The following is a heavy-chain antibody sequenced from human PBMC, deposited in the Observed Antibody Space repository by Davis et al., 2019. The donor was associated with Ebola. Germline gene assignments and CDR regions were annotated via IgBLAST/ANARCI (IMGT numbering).Heavy chain of an antibody. Sequence: GESLKISCEASGFTFSSYAMSWVRQAPGKGLVWVSRINSDGSSTSYADSVKGRFTISRDNAKNTLYLQMNSLRAEDTAVYYCVSDWEYYFDYWGQGTLVTVSS. CDR3: VSDWEYYFDY. V-gene: IGHV3-74*01. CDR2: INSDGSST. D-gene: IGHD1-26*01. CDR1: GFTFSSYA. J-gene: IGHJ4*02.